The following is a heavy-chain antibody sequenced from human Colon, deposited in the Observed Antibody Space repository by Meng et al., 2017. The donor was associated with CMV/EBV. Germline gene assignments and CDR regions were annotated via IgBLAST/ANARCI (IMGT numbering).Heavy chain of an antibody. J-gene: IGHJ4*02. Sequence: GGSLRLSCAASGFTFSDFWMSWVRQAPGKGLEWVSAIYSGSTTSFYGDSVKGRFTISRDNSKNTLYLQMSSLRAEDTATYYCAKESSDFAVEDFWGQGTLVTVSS. CDR2: IYSGSTTS. V-gene: IGHV3-23*03. CDR1: GFTFSDFW. CDR3: AKESSDFAVEDF. D-gene: IGHD6-19*01.